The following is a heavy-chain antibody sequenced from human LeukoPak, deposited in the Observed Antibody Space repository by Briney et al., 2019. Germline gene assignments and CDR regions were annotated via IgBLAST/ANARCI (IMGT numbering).Heavy chain of an antibody. D-gene: IGHD2-2*02. CDR1: GGSISSGDYY. CDR2: IYYSGST. J-gene: IGHJ4*02. V-gene: IGHV4-30-4*08. CDR3: ARDRRSARYCSSTSCYKGGGYYFDY. Sequence: SQTLSLTCTVSGGSISSGDYYWSWIRQPPGKGLEWIGYIYYSGSTYYNPSLKSRVTISVDTSKNQSSLKLSSVTAADTAVYYCARDRRSARYCSSTSCYKGGGYYFDYWGQGTLVTVSS.